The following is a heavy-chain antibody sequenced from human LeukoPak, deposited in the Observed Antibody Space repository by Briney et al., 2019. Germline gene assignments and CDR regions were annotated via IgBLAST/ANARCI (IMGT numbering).Heavy chain of an antibody. V-gene: IGHV4-34*01. D-gene: IGHD2-15*01. CDR2: INHSGST. J-gene: IGHJ4*02. CDR3: ARFGRGYCSGGSCYPFDY. Sequence: SETLSLTCAVYGGSFSGYYRSWIRQPPGKGLEWIGEINHSGSTNYNPSLKSRVTISVDTSKNQFSLKLSSVTAADTAVYYCARFGRGYCSGGSCYPFDYWGQGTLVTVSS. CDR1: GGSFSGYY.